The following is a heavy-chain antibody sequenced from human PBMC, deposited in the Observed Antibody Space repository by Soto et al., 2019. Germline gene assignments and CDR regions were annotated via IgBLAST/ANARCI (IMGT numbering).Heavy chain of an antibody. CDR1: GDSVSSNSAA. J-gene: IGHJ5*02. D-gene: IGHD1-26*01. CDR2: TYYRSKWYN. Sequence: PSQTLSLTCAISGDSVSSNSAAWNWIRQSPSRGLEWLGRTYYRSKWYNDYAVSVKSRITINPDTSKNQFSLQLNSVTPEDTAVYYCARDGPWGWELRGGSYNWFDPWGQGTLVTVSS. CDR3: ARDGPWGWELRGGSYNWFDP. V-gene: IGHV6-1*01.